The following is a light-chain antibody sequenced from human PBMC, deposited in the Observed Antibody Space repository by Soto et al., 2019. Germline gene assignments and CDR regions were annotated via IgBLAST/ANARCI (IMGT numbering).Light chain of an antibody. CDR3: GTGDSSLTIGVI. Sequence: QSVLTQPPSVSAAPGQKVSISCSGSSSNVGKNFVSWYQHVPGKAPKLLIYDNQKRPSGIPDRLSASKSGTLATLDITGLQTGDEADYYCGTGDSSLTIGVIFGGGTKLTVL. CDR1: SSNVGKNF. V-gene: IGLV1-51*01. J-gene: IGLJ2*01. CDR2: DNQ.